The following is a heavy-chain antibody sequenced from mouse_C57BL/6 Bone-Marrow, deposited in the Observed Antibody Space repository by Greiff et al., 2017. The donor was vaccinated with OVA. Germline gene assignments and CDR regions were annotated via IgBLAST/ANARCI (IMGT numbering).Heavy chain of an antibody. CDR2: ISDGGSYT. D-gene: IGHD2-13*01. CDR1: GFTFSSYA. J-gene: IGHJ3*01. CDR3: ARDDLAWFAY. Sequence: DVKLVESGGGLVKPGGSLKLSCAASGFTFSSYAMSWVRQTPEKRLEWVATISDGGSYTYYPDNVKGRFTISRDKAKNNLYLQMSHLKSEDTAMYYCARDDLAWFAYWGQGTLVTVSA. V-gene: IGHV5-4*01.